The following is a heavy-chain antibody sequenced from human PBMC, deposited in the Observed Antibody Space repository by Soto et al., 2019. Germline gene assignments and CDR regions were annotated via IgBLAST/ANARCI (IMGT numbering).Heavy chain of an antibody. CDR2: ISYDGSNT. V-gene: IGHV3-30*18. CDR3: AKEGGLSGSYYISSSYYFDY. J-gene: IGHJ4*02. CDR1: GFTFSSYG. D-gene: IGHD1-26*01. Sequence: QVQLVESGGGVVQPGRSLRLSCAASGFTFSSYGMHWVRQAPGKGLEWVAIISYDGSNTYYAASVKGRFTISRDNSKNTRYLQMNSLRAEDTSVYYCAKEGGLSGSYYISSSYYFDYWGQGTLVTVSS.